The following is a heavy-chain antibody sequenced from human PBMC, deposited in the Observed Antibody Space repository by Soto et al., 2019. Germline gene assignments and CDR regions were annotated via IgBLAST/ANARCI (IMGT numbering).Heavy chain of an antibody. CDR2: INGGNGNT. CDR1: GNTVPNYA. J-gene: IGHJ4*02. Sequence: ASVKVSCNATGNTVPNYAIHWVRQAPGQRLDSMGWINGGNGNTYYSEHFQRRVTFTRDTSAGTVYMQLSSLTSEDTSVYYCARDDSGFSGSHYIDYFNYWGQGALVTVSS. CDR3: ARDDSGFSGSHYIDYFNY. D-gene: IGHD1-26*01. V-gene: IGHV1-3*01.